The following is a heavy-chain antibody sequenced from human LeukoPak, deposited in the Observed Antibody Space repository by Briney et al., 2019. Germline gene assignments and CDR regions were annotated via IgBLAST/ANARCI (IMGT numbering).Heavy chain of an antibody. J-gene: IGHJ4*02. CDR2: IDSTNRPI. CDR3: TRQGMFGEVDY. Sequence: GGSLRLSCAASGFTFSRYSINWVRQAPGRGLEWVSYIDSTNRPIHYARSVKGRFTVSRDNAKSSLYLQMNSLRAEDTAVYDCTRQGMFGEVDYWGQGIQVTVSS. V-gene: IGHV3-48*04. CDR1: GFTFSRYS. D-gene: IGHD3-10*02.